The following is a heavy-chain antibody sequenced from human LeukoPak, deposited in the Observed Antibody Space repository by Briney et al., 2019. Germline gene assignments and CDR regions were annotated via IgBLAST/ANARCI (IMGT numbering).Heavy chain of an antibody. D-gene: IGHD1-26*01. V-gene: IGHV3-33*08. CDR1: GFTFSSYA. CDR3: ARDEQWELWE. Sequence: PGGSLRLSCAASGFTFSSYAMHWVGQAPGKGLEWVAIVWYDGSKTYYADSVKGRFTISRDNYKNTVYLQMNSLRVEDTAIYYCARDEQWELWEWGQGTLVTVSS. CDR2: VWYDGSKT. J-gene: IGHJ4*02.